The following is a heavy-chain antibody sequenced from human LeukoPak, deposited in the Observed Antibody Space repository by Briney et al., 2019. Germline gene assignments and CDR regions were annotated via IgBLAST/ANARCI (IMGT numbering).Heavy chain of an antibody. CDR2: IYTSGST. J-gene: IGHJ4*02. V-gene: IGHV4-4*07. D-gene: IGHD4-17*01. Sequence: PSETLSLTCTVSGGSISSYYRSWIRQPAGKGLEWIGRIYTSGSTNYNPSLKSRVTMSVDTSKNQFSLKLSSVTAADTAVYYCARDGHYGDYYFDYWGQGTLVTVSS. CDR1: GGSISSYY. CDR3: ARDGHYGDYYFDY.